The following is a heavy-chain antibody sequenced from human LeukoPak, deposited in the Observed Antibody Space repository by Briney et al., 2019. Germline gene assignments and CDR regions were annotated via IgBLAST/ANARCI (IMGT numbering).Heavy chain of an antibody. CDR3: VRLPYSSSLDY. D-gene: IGHD6-13*01. CDR1: GSSISSYY. CDR2: IYHSGST. Sequence: SETLSLTCTVSGSSISSYYWSWIRQPPGKGLEWIGYIYHSGSTYYNPSLKSRVTISVDRSKNQFSLKLSSVTAADTAVYYCVRLPYSSSLDYWGQGTLVTVSS. V-gene: IGHV4-59*12. J-gene: IGHJ4*02.